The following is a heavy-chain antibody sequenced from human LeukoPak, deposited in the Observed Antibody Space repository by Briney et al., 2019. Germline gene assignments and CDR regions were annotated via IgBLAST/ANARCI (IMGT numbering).Heavy chain of an antibody. V-gene: IGHV4-30-2*01. D-gene: IGHD4-11*01. CDR2: IHHTGST. J-gene: IGHJ5*02. CDR3: ARENYSEAPDS. Sequence: SETLSLTCAVSGGSITYGGYSWSWIRQPPGKGLEWIGYIHHTGSTYFNPSLKSRITMSVDRSKSQFSLNLTSVTAADTAVYYCARENYSEAPDSWGQGTLVTVSS. CDR1: GGSITYGGYS.